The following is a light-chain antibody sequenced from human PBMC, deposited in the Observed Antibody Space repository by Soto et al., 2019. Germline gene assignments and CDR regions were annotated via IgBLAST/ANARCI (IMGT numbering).Light chain of an antibody. CDR3: QQYDRSPYT. CDR1: QSVSSTY. CDR2: GAS. Sequence: EIVLTQSPGTLSLSPGERATLSCRASQSVSSTYLAWYQQKPGQAPRLLIYGASNSETGSPDTFSGSGSGTDFTLTISRLEPEDFAVYYCQQYDRSPYTFGQGTKLEIK. V-gene: IGKV3-20*01. J-gene: IGKJ2*01.